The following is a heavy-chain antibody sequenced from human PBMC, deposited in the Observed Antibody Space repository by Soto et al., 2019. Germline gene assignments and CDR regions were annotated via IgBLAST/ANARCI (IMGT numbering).Heavy chain of an antibody. V-gene: IGHV3-64*01. J-gene: IGHJ4*02. CDR2: ISSNGGST. CDR3: AREALDSSGWLRGYFDY. Sequence: GGSLRLSCAASGFTFSSYAMHWVRQAPGKGLEYVSAISSNGGSTYYANSVKGRFTISRDNSKNTLYLQMGSLRAEDMAVYYCAREALDSSGWLRGYFDYWGQGTLVTVSS. D-gene: IGHD6-19*01. CDR1: GFTFSSYA.